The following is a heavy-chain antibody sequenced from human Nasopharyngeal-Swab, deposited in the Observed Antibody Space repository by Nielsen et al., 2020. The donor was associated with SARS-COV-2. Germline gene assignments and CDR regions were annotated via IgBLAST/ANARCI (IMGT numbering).Heavy chain of an antibody. CDR3: ARATYSSSGFDY. Sequence: GESLKISCAASEFTLSSYCMTWVRQAPGKGLVWVSRIDTDGSTTDHADSVKGRFTISRDNAKNTLYLQMNSLRAEDTAVYYCARATYSSSGFDYWGQGTLVTVSS. CDR2: IDTDGSTT. J-gene: IGHJ4*02. V-gene: IGHV3-74*01. D-gene: IGHD6-6*01. CDR1: EFTLSSYC.